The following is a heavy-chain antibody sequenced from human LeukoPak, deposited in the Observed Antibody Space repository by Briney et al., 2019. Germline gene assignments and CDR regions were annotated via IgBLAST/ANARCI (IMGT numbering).Heavy chain of an antibody. CDR1: VYTFIRYL. Sequence: ASVKVSCKASVYTFIRYLMHWVRLAPGQGLEWMGVINPSGGSTSYAQKFQGRVTMTRDTSTSTVYMELSSLRSEDTAVYYCARFHSNTWHYNWFDPWGQGTLVIVSS. V-gene: IGHV1-46*01. CDR2: INPSGGST. J-gene: IGHJ5*02. CDR3: ARFHSNTWHYNWFDP. D-gene: IGHD2/OR15-2a*01.